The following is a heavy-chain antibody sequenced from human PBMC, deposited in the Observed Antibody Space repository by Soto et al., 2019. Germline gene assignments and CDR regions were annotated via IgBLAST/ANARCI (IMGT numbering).Heavy chain of an antibody. CDR2: IYHGGST. CDR1: GYAISSGYY. Sequence: PSETLSLTCAASGYAISSGYYCGGLRPPPGKGLEGIGSIYHGGSTYYNPSLNSRVTLSIDMTNNHVSLILNSVTAADTAVYYCARVGPWVPYYYDSSPYTFENWFDPWGQGTLVTVSS. CDR3: ARVGPWVPYYYDSSPYTFENWFDP. V-gene: IGHV4-38-2*01. D-gene: IGHD3-22*01. J-gene: IGHJ5*02.